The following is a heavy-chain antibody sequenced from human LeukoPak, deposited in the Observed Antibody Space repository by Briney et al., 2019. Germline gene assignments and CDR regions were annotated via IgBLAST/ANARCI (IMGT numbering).Heavy chain of an antibody. D-gene: IGHD3-10*01. V-gene: IGHV3-73*01. Sequence: GGSLRLSCAASGFTFSGSAMHWVRQASGKGLEWVGRIRSKANSYATAYAASVKGRFTISRDDSKNTAYLQMNSLKTEDTAVYYCTTAYGSVEYWGQGTLVTVSS. J-gene: IGHJ4*02. CDR2: IRSKANSYAT. CDR3: TTAYGSVEY. CDR1: GFTFSGSA.